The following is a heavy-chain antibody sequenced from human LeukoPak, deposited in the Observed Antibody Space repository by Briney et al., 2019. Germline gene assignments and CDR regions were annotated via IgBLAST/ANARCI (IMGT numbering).Heavy chain of an antibody. J-gene: IGHJ4*02. CDR2: INPYNGNT. V-gene: IGHV1-18*01. CDR1: GYTFNDFE. CDR3: ARIAVAATWNFDF. Sequence: ASVKVSCKASGYTFNDFEISWVRQAPGQGLEWMGWINPYNGNTISAQKLQGRVTMTTDTSTSTAYMELRSLRSDDTAVYYCARIAVAATWNFDFWGQGTLVTVSS. D-gene: IGHD6-19*01.